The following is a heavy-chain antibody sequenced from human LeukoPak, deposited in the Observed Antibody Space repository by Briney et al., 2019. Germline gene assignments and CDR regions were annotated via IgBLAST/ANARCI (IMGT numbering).Heavy chain of an antibody. CDR1: GFTFSSYA. J-gene: IGHJ6*02. Sequence: GGSLRLSCAASGFTFSSYAMHWVRQAPGKGLEWVAVISYDGSNKYYADSVKGRFTISRDNSKNTLYLQMNSLRAEDTAVYYCARGRKLRYFDWLSSTPLTYYYGMDVWGQGTTVTVSS. CDR2: ISYDGSNK. V-gene: IGHV3-30*04. D-gene: IGHD3-9*01. CDR3: ARGRKLRYFDWLSSTPLTYYYGMDV.